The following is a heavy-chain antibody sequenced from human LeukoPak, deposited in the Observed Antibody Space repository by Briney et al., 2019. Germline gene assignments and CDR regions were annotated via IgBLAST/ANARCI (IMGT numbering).Heavy chain of an antibody. CDR3: ARGVIAVSSAFDY. Sequence: SETLSLTCAVYGGSFSGYYWSWIRQPPGKGLEWIGEINHSGSTNYNPSLKSRVTISVDTSKNQFSLKLSSVTAADTAVYYCARGVIAVSSAFDYWGRGTLVTVSS. CDR1: GGSFSGYY. CDR2: INHSGST. D-gene: IGHD6-19*01. J-gene: IGHJ4*02. V-gene: IGHV4-34*01.